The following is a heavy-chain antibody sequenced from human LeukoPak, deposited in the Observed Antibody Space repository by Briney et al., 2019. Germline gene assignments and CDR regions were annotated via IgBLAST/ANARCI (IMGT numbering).Heavy chain of an antibody. CDR3: ARIPFDLYSRSWYKLLDP. J-gene: IGHJ5*02. CDR1: GGTFSSYA. V-gene: IGHV1-69*04. Sequence: GASVKVSCKASGGTFSSYAISWVRQAPGQGREWMGRIIPILGIANYAQKFQGRVTITADKSTSTAYMELGSLRSEDTAVYYCARIPFDLYSRSWYKLLDPWGQGTLVTVSS. CDR2: IIPILGIA. D-gene: IGHD6-13*01.